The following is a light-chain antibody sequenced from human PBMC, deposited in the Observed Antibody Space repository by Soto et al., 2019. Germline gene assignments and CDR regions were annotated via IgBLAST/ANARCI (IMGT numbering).Light chain of an antibody. CDR1: QNINNY. CDR2: DAS. CDR3: QQYENRPT. V-gene: IGKV1-33*01. Sequence: DIQMTQSTSSLSASVGYRVTITCQASQNINNYLNWYQQKPGRAPKLLIYDASNLEAGVPSRFRGSGSGTDFTFTISRLQPEDIATYYCQQYENRPTFGQGTLLEVK. J-gene: IGKJ5*01.